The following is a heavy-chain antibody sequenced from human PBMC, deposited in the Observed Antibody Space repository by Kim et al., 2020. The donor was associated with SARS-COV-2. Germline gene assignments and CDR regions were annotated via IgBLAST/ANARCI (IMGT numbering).Heavy chain of an antibody. J-gene: IGHJ6*02. Sequence: SETLSLTCTVSGGSISSYYWSWIRQPPGKGLKWIGYSYYSGSTNYNPPLKSRVTISVDTSKTQFSLTLSSVPAADPAVYYCARDLYCSGGSCYSYGMDVWGQGTTVTVSS. V-gene: IGHV4-59*01. D-gene: IGHD2-15*01. CDR2: SYYSGST. CDR3: ARDLYCSGGSCYSYGMDV. CDR1: GGSISSYY.